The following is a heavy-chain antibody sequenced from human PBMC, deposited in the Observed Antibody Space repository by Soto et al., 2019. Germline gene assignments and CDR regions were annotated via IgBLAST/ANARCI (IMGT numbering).Heavy chain of an antibody. J-gene: IGHJ5*02. CDR2: INPNSGGT. D-gene: IGHD6-13*01. V-gene: IGHV1-2*02. Sequence: ASVKVSCKASGGTFSSYAISWVRQAPGQGLEWMGWINPNSGGTNYAQKFQGRVTMTRDTSISTAYMELSRLRSDDTAVYYCARGRQQLARYWFDPWGQGTLVTVSS. CDR1: GGTFSSYA. CDR3: ARGRQQLARYWFDP.